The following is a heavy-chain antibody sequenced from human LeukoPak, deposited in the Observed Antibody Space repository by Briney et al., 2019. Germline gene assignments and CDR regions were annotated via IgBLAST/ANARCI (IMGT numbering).Heavy chain of an antibody. CDR2: INPNNGNT. CDR1: GYXFIRYG. V-gene: IGHV1-18*01. Sequence: ASVKVSCKASGYXFIRYGISWVRQAPGQGLEWMGWINPNNGNTNYVQKLQGRVTMTADTSTSTAYMQLRSLRSDDTAVYYCARVGYDSSGRHRYAFDIWGQGTMVTVSS. D-gene: IGHD3-22*01. J-gene: IGHJ3*02. CDR3: ARVGYDSSGRHRYAFDI.